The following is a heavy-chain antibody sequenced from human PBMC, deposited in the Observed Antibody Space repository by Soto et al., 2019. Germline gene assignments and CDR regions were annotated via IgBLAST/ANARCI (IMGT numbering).Heavy chain of an antibody. CDR2: IYYSGTT. CDR3: ARAPRGNYGYPSYFDY. J-gene: IGHJ4*02. D-gene: IGHD3-10*01. CDR1: GYSISSSNW. V-gene: IGHV4-28*03. Sequence: PSETLSLTCTVSGYSISSSNWWGWIRQPPGKGLEWIGYIYYSGTTYYNPSLKSRVTMSVDTSKNQFSLKLSPVTAADTAVYYCARAPRGNYGYPSYFDYWGQGTLVTVS.